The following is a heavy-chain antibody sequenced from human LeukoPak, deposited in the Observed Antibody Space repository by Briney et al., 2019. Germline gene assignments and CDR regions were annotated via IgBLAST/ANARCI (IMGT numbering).Heavy chain of an antibody. CDR3: ARDGRPQNYYMDV. V-gene: IGHV4-39*07. CDR1: GGSISSGSYY. Sequence: PSETLSLTCTVSGGSISSGSYYWGWIRQPPGKGLEWVVSIYHSGSTYYNPSLKSRVTISVDTSKNQFSLKQSSVTAADTAVYYCARDGRPQNYYMDVWGKRTTVTVSS. CDR2: IYHSGST. D-gene: IGHD2/OR15-2a*01. J-gene: IGHJ6*03.